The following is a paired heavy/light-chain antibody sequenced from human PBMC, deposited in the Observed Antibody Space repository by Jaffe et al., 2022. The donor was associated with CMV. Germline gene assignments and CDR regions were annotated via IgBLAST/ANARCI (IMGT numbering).Heavy chain of an antibody. J-gene: IGHJ5*02. CDR2: INPILGTA. CDR3: AARIAASGYNWLDP. D-gene: IGHD5-12*01. Sequence: QMQLVQSGAEVKKSGSSVRVSCKASGGTLSTNEINWVRQAPGQGLEWMGGINPILGTANYPPKFQDRVTIFADESTSTAYMILNSLTSKDTAMYYCAARIAASGYNWLDPWGQGTQVTVSS. CDR1: GGTLSTNE. V-gene: IGHV1-69*01.
Light chain of an antibody. J-gene: IGLJ3*02. CDR2: DVS. V-gene: IGLV2-14*03. CDR3: ASYTSNSNFV. Sequence: QSALTQPASVSGSPGQSITISCTGTGTDGDINFYHYVSWYQQYPGKAPRLLIFDVSNRPSGIFHRFSGSKSGNTASLTISGLQAEDEADYYCASYTSNSNFVFGGGTRLTVL. CDR1: GTDGDINFYHY.